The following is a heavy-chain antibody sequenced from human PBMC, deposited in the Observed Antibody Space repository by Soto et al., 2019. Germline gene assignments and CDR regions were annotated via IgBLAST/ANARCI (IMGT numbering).Heavy chain of an antibody. CDR3: ACSSLRALGSYTMDV. J-gene: IGHJ6*02. V-gene: IGHV1-46*03. D-gene: IGHD3-10*01. CDR2: INPSST. CDR1: EYIFPRYY. Sequence: ASVKVSCKASEYIFPRYYMHWVRRAPGQGLEWMGIINPSSTTYAQRFQGRVTMTRDTSTSTVYMELSSLRSEDTAVYYCACSSLRALGSYTMDVWGQ.